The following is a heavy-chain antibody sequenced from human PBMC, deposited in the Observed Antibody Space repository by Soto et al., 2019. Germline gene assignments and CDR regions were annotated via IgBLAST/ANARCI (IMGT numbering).Heavy chain of an antibody. J-gene: IGHJ4*02. V-gene: IGHV1-18*01. CDR2: ISAPTGNT. D-gene: IGHD1-1*01. CDR1: GYTFTSYG. CDR3: PRERYGDY. Sequence: QVHLWQSGAEVKKPGASVKVSCKASGYTFTSYGITWVRQAPGQGLEWMGWISAPTGNTDYARKLQGRGIVTRDTSTCTAYMERRCLISAVTAVYYGPRERYGDYWGQGALVSVSS.